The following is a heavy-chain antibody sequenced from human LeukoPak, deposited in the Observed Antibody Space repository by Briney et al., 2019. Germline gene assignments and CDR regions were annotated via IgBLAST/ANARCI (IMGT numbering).Heavy chain of an antibody. J-gene: IGHJ4*02. CDR1: VDSVSSKSVS. Sequence: SQTLSLTCAISVDSVSSKSVSWNWIRQSPSRGLEYLGRTRYRSTWNTFYSLSVQGRITINADTSRNQVSLRLNSVTPEDTALYYCVRDFNWAFDYWGQGTLVTASS. V-gene: IGHV6-1*01. CDR3: VRDFNWAFDY. D-gene: IGHD7-27*01. CDR2: TRYRSTWNT.